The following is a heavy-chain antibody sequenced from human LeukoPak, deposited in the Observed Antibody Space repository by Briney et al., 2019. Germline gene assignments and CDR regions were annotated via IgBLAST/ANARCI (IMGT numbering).Heavy chain of an antibody. Sequence: SETLSLTCTVSGGSISSGSYYWSWIRQPAGKGLEWIGRIYSSGSTNYNPSLKSRVTISVDTSKNQFSLKLNSMTAADTAVYFCARDLPYCSSTSCFYYYYMDVWGKGTTVTVSS. V-gene: IGHV4-61*02. CDR2: IYSSGST. J-gene: IGHJ6*03. D-gene: IGHD2-2*01. CDR3: ARDLPYCSSTSCFYYYYMDV. CDR1: GGSISSGSYY.